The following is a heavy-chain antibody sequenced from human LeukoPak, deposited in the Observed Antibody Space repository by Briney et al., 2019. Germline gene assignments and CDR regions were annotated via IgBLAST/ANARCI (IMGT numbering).Heavy chain of an antibody. CDR1: GYTLTELS. V-gene: IGHV1-24*01. Sequence: ASVKVSCKVSGYTLTELSMHWVRQAPGKGLEWIGGFDPEDDETIYAQKFQGRVTMTEDTSTDTAYMELSSLRSEDTAVYYCATDIHVRGVITPPFDYWGQGTLVTVSS. D-gene: IGHD3-10*01. CDR2: FDPEDDET. CDR3: ATDIHVRGVITPPFDY. J-gene: IGHJ4*02.